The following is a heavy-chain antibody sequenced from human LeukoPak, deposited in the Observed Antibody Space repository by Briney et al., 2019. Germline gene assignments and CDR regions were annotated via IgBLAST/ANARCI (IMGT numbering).Heavy chain of an antibody. D-gene: IGHD1-26*01. V-gene: IGHV4-61*01. CDR3: ARSRAFNSGAFDP. CDR2: IYNGVNT. Sequence: SETLSLTCTVSGASVSSASYWSWIRQPPGQGVEWIAHIYNGVNTNYNPSLKSRVTISVDTSKNQFSLRLNSVTAADTAVYYCARSRAFNSGAFDPWGQGSLVTVSS. J-gene: IGHJ5*02. CDR1: GASVSSASY.